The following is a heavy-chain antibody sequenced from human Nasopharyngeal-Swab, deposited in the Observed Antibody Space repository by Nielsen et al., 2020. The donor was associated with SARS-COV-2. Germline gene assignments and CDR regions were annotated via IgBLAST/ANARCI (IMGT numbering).Heavy chain of an antibody. J-gene: IGHJ4*02. CDR1: GFTFSSYA. V-gene: IGHV3-23*01. Sequence: GASLQISCAASGFTFSSYAMSWVRQAPGKGLEWVSAISGSGGSTYYADSVKGRFTISRDNSKNTLYLQMNSLRAEDTAVYYCAKVKRPIVVVPAATDYWGQGTLVTVSS. CDR3: AKVKRPIVVVPAATDY. D-gene: IGHD2-2*01. CDR2: ISGSGGST.